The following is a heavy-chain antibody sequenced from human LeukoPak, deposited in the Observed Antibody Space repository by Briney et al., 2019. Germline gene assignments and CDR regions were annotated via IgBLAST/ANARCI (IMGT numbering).Heavy chain of an antibody. D-gene: IGHD1-14*01. Sequence: GGSLTLSCAASRFTFSDYTMNWVRQAPGKGLEWVSSISSGSSDIHYADSERGRFAISRDNAKNSLYLQMNSLRADDTAVYYCVRENHGSFDYWGQGSLVTVSS. J-gene: IGHJ4*02. CDR3: VRENHGSFDY. CDR1: RFTFSDYT. CDR2: ISSGSSDI. V-gene: IGHV3-21*01.